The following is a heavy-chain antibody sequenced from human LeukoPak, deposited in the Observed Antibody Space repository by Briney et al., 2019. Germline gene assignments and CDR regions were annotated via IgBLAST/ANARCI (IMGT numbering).Heavy chain of an antibody. Sequence: GGSLRLSCAASGVTFSKAWMRWVRQAPGRGLEWGGRIKSKTDGGTTDYAATGKGRFTISRDDSNNTLYLQMNSLKTEDTAVYYCTTGLITMALGVYFDYWGQGTLVTVSS. J-gene: IGHJ4*02. V-gene: IGHV3-15*01. CDR1: GVTFSKAW. D-gene: IGHD3-10*01. CDR3: TTGLITMALGVYFDY. CDR2: IKSKTDGGTT.